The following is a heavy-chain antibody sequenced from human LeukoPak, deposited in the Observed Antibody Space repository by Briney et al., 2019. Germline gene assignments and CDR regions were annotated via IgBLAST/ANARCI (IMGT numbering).Heavy chain of an antibody. CDR1: GFAFGSEA. J-gene: IGHJ5*02. CDR2: ISPGGGTT. D-gene: IGHD1-1*01. Sequence: GGSLRLSCAVSGFAFGSEAMSWVRQSPARGLEWVASISPGGGTTYYADYVKGRFTISRDDSKNSLFVQMNSLRAEDTAVYFCAKSRSGSANWALQMFDNWGQGTLVTVSS. CDR3: AKSRSGSANWALQMFDN. V-gene: IGHV3-23*01.